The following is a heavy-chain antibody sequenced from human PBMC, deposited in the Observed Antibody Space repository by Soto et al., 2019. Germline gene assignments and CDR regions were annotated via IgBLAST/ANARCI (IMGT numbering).Heavy chain of an antibody. J-gene: IGHJ2*01. CDR2: INSDGSST. CDR1: GFTFSSYW. V-gene: IGHV3-74*01. CDR3: AREFGGGASAYFDL. Sequence: EVQLVESGGGLVQPGGSLRRSCAASGFTFSSYWMHWVRQAPGNGLVWVSRINSDGSSTSYADSVKGRFTISRDNAKNTLYLQMNSLRAEDTAVYYCAREFGGGASAYFDLWGRGTLVTVSS. D-gene: IGHD3-16*01.